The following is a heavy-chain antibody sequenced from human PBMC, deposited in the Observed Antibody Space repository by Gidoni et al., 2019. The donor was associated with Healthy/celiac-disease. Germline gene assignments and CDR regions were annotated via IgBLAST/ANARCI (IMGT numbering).Heavy chain of an antibody. CDR1: GGSISCGSYY. Sequence: QVQLQEPGPGLVMPSQTPSLPCTVSGGSISCGSYYWSWIREPAGKGLEWIGRIYTSGSTNYSPSRKSRVTISVDTAKSQFSLKLSSVTAADKAVYYCAGWLQGSDIWGQGTMVTVSS. CDR3: AGWLQGSDI. D-gene: IGHD5-12*01. V-gene: IGHV4-61*02. CDR2: IYTSGST. J-gene: IGHJ3*02.